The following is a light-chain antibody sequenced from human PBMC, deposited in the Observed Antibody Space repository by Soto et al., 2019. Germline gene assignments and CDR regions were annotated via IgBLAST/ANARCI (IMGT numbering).Light chain of an antibody. V-gene: IGLV1-47*01. CDR2: TSN. J-gene: IGLJ7*01. Sequence: QSVLTQPPSASGTPGQRVTISCSGSSSNIGKSDVYWYQQLPGTAPKLLIYTSNQRPSGVPDRFSGSKSGTSASLAITGLRSEDEADYYCTVWDDSLSGRLFGGGTQLTVL. CDR3: TVWDDSLSGRL. CDR1: SSNIGKSD.